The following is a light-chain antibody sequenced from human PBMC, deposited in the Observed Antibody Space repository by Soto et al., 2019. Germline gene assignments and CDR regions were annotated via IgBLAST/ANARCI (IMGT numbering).Light chain of an antibody. CDR1: QGIKDY. V-gene: IGKV3-15*01. Sequence: EIVMTQSPATLSVSPGERATLSCRASQGIKDYLAWFQQKPGQAPRLLIYGASTRATAIPSRFSGSGSGTEFTLSISSLQSEDFGDYYCQQYNTWPRTFGQGTKVETK. CDR2: GAS. CDR3: QQYNTWPRT. J-gene: IGKJ1*01.